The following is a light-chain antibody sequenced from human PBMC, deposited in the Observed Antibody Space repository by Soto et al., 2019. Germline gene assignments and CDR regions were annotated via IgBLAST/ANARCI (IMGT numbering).Light chain of an antibody. J-gene: IGLJ2*01. V-gene: IGLV1-40*01. CDR1: SSNIGAGYD. Sequence: QSVLTQPPSVSGAPGQRVTISCTGSSSNIGAGYDVHWYQQLPGTAPKLLIYGNSNRPSGVPDRFSGSKSGTSGSLAISGLQSEDEADYYCAAWDDNLNGVIFGGGTKVTVL. CDR3: AAWDDNLNGVI. CDR2: GNS.